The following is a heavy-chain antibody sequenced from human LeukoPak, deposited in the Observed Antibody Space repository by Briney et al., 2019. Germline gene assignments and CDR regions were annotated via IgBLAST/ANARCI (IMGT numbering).Heavy chain of an antibody. CDR1: GGSFSSYSYY. J-gene: IGHJ5*02. D-gene: IGHD3-3*01. CDR3: ARDRGFLEWLSVGWFDP. Sequence: SETLSLTCTVSGGSFSSYSYYWSWIRQPAGKGLEWIGRIYTSGSTNYNPSLKSRVTMSVDTSKNQFSLKLSSVTAADTAVYYCARDRGFLEWLSVGWFDPWGQGTLVTVSS. CDR2: IYTSGST. V-gene: IGHV4-61*02.